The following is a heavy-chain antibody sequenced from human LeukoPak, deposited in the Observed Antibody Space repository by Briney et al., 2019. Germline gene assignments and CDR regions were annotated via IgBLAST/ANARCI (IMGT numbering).Heavy chain of an antibody. Sequence: GGSLRLSCAASGFTFSDYYMSWIRQAPGKGLEWVSYISSSGSTIYYADSVKGRFTISRDNAKNSLYLQMNSLRAEDTAVYYCARLRYFDWPDAFDIWGQGTMVTVSS. CDR1: GFTFSDYY. D-gene: IGHD3-9*01. J-gene: IGHJ3*02. V-gene: IGHV3-11*01. CDR3: ARLRYFDWPDAFDI. CDR2: ISSSGSTI.